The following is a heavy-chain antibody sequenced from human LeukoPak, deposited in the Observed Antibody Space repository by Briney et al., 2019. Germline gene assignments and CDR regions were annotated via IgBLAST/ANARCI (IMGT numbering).Heavy chain of an antibody. J-gene: IGHJ5*02. CDR3: ARDYGDYNWFDP. V-gene: IGHV1-46*01. CDR1: GYTFTSYY. Sequence: ASVKVSCKASGYTFTSYYIHWVRQAPGQGLEWMGLINPSGGSTNYAQKLQGRVTMTTDTSTSTAYMELRSLRSDDTAVYYCARDYGDYNWFDPWGQGTLVTVSS. D-gene: IGHD4-17*01. CDR2: INPSGGST.